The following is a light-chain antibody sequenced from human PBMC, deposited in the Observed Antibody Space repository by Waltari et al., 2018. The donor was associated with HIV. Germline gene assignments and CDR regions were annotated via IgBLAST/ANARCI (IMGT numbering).Light chain of an antibody. V-gene: IGLV1-40*01. CDR1: RSNIGAGYA. Sequence: QSVLTQPPSVSGAPGQGVTFSCIGSRSNIGAGYAVHWYQQLPGIAPKLLIYGNSNRPSGVPDRFSGSKSGTSASLAITGLQAEDEADYYCQSYDSSLSGLVFGGGTKVTVL. J-gene: IGLJ2*01. CDR2: GNS. CDR3: QSYDSSLSGLV.